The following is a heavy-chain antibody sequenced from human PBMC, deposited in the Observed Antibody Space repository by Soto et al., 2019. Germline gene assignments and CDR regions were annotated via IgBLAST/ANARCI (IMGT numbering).Heavy chain of an antibody. J-gene: IGHJ6*03. CDR2: INPNSCRT. Sequence: QVQLVQSGAEVKKPGASVKVSCKASGYAFSQFYIHWMRQAPGQGLEWMGWINPNSCRTKFAQDFQGWVTMTRDTSIKTVYRELSGLRSDATAVYYCARESGGTTATLDYYYFYRDVWGKGTTVTVSS. CDR3: ARESGGTTATLDYYYFYRDV. D-gene: IGHD4-17*01. CDR1: GYAFSQFY. V-gene: IGHV1-2*04.